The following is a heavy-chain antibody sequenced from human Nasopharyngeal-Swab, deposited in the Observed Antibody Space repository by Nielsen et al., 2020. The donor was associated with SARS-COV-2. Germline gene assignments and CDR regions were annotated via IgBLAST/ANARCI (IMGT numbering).Heavy chain of an antibody. CDR2: IYWNDDK. D-gene: IGHD3-16*01. V-gene: IGHV2-5*01. CDR3: AHRPFRGAVGERDWFDP. J-gene: IGHJ5*02. Sequence: WIRQPPGKALEWLALIYWNDDKRYSPSLKSRLTITKDTSKNQVVLTMTNMDPVDTATYYCAHRPFRGAVGERDWFDPWGQGTLVTVSS.